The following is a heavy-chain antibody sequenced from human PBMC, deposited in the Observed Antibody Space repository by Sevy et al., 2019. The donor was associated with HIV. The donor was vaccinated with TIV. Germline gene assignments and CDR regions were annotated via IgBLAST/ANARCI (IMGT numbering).Heavy chain of an antibody. CDR3: AKALGIYDFWSGYFAIDY. J-gene: IGHJ4*02. CDR1: GFTFSSYG. V-gene: IGHV3-30*02. Sequence: GGSLRLSCAASGFTFSSYGMHWVRQAPGKGLEWVAFIRYDGSNKYYADSVKGRFTISRDNSKNTLYLQMNCLRAEDTAVYYCAKALGIYDFWSGYFAIDYWGQGTLVTLSS. D-gene: IGHD3-3*01. CDR2: IRYDGSNK.